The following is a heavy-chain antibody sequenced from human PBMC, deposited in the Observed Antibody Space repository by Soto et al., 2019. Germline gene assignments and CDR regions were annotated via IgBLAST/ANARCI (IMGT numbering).Heavy chain of an antibody. CDR1: GGSISSYY. D-gene: IGHD6-13*01. CDR2: IYYSGST. Sequence: SETLSLTCTVSGGSISSYYWSWIRQPPGKGLEWIGYIYYSGSTNYNPSLKSRVTISVDTSKNQFSLKLSSVTAADTAVYYCARGRGIAAADIYYYYGMDVWGQGTTVTVSS. J-gene: IGHJ6*02. V-gene: IGHV4-59*12. CDR3: ARGRGIAAADIYYYYGMDV.